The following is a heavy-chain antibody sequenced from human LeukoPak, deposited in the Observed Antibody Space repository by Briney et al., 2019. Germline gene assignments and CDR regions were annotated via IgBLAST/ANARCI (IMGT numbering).Heavy chain of an antibody. CDR2: IHSDGSST. D-gene: IGHD3-10*01. CDR1: GFTFRSYW. V-gene: IGHV3-74*01. Sequence: GGSLRLSCAASGFTFRSYWMHWVRQAPGKGLVWVSHIHSDGSSTSYADSVQGRFTISRDNAKNTLYPQMNSLRAEDTAVYYCARHYYGYDYWGQGTLVSVCS. CDR3: ARHYYGYDY. J-gene: IGHJ4*02.